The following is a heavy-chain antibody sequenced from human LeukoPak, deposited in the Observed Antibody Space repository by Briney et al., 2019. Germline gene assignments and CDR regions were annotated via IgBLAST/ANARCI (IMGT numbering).Heavy chain of an antibody. V-gene: IGHV1-24*01. Sequence: GASVKVPCKVSGYTLTELSMHWVRQAPGKGLEWMGGFDPEDGETIYAQKFQGRVTMTEDTSTDTAYMELSSLRSEDTAVYYCATGIPPRYGSGSPTDYWGQGTLVTVSS. CDR2: FDPEDGET. D-gene: IGHD3-10*01. J-gene: IGHJ4*02. CDR3: ATGIPPRYGSGSPTDY. CDR1: GYTLTELS.